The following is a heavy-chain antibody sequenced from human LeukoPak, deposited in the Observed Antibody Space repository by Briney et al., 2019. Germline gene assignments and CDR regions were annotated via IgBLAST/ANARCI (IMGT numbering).Heavy chain of an antibody. CDR1: GNYW. J-gene: IGHJ4*02. D-gene: IGHD2-2*01. CDR3: VSFYETY. Sequence: GGSLRLSCAASGNYWMHWVRQAPGKGLLWVSHINSDGSWTTYADSVKGRFTISKDNAKNTVYLQMNNLRAEDMAVYYCVSFYETYWGRGTLVTASS. V-gene: IGHV3-74*01. CDR2: INSDGSWT.